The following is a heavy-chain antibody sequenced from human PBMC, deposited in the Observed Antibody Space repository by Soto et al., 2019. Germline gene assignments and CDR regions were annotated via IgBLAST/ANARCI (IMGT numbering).Heavy chain of an antibody. CDR1: GFPFSSYS. CDR2: ISSSSSTI. D-gene: IGHD3-9*01. J-gene: IGHJ4*02. V-gene: IGHV3-48*02. CDR3: ARDKSYYDILTSLGELSPTGVFDY. Sequence: GGSLRLSCAASGFPFSSYSMNWVRQAPGKGLEWVSYISSSSSTIYYADSVKGRFTISRDNAKNSLYLQMNSLRDEDTAVYYCARDKSYYDILTSLGELSPTGVFDYWGQGTLVTVSS.